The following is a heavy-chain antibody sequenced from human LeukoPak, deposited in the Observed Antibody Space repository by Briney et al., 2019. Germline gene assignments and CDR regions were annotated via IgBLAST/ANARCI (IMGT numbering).Heavy chain of an antibody. V-gene: IGHV3-11*01. CDR3: ARVLSSGYAPFDY. CDR2: ISSRGRSM. D-gene: IGHD3-22*01. Sequence: GGSLRLSCAASGFTFSDYYMSWIRQAPGKGLEWVSYISSRGRSMYYADSVKGRFTISRDNAKHSVHLQMNSLRAEDTAVYYCARVLSSGYAPFDYWGQGTLVTVSS. J-gene: IGHJ4*02. CDR1: GFTFSDYY.